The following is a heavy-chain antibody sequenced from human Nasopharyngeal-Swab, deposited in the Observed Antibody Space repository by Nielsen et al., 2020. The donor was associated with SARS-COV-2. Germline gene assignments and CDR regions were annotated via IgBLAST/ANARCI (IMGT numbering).Heavy chain of an antibody. J-gene: IGHJ4*02. CDR3: ARRPGYSYGIEYYFDY. D-gene: IGHD5-18*01. V-gene: IGHV3-7*02. Sequence: GESLKISCAASGFTFSSYWMSWVRQAPGKGLEWVANIKQDGSEKYYVDSVKGRFTISRDNAKTSLYLQMNSLRAEDTAVYYCARRPGYSYGIEYYFDYWGQGTLVTVSS. CDR1: GFTFSSYW. CDR2: IKQDGSEK.